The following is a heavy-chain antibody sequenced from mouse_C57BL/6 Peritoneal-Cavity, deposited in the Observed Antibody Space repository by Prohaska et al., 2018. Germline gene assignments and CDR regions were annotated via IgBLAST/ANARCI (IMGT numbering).Heavy chain of an antibody. CDR2: IDPSDSYT. CDR1: GYTFTSYW. CDR3: ALYGNYGN. V-gene: IGHV1-50*01. D-gene: IGHD2-1*01. J-gene: IGHJ3*01. Sequence: QVQLQQPGAELVKPGASVKLSCKASGYTFTSYWMQWVKQRPGQGLEWIGEIDPSDSYTNYNQKFEGKATFTVDTSSSTAYMQLSSLTSEDSAVYYCALYGNYGNWGQGTLVTVSA.